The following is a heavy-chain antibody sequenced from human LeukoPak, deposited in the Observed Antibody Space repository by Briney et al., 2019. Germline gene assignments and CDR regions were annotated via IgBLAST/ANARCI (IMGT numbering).Heavy chain of an antibody. CDR2: ISYDGSNK. V-gene: IGHV3-30*18. J-gene: IGHJ4*02. D-gene: IGHD3-22*01. CDR3: AKDSRLGGYYDSSGYYRTGFDY. Sequence: PGGSLRLSCAASGFTFSSYGMHWVRQAPGKGLERVAVISYDGSNKYYADSVKGRFTISRDNSKNTLYLQMNSLRAEDTAVYYCAKDSRLGGYYDSSGYYRTGFDYWGQGTLVTVSS. CDR1: GFTFSSYG.